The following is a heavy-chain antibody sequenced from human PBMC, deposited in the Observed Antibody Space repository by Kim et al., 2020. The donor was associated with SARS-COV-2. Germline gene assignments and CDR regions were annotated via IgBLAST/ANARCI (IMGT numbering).Heavy chain of an antibody. V-gene: IGHV4-34*01. J-gene: IGHJ6*02. CDR1: GGSFSGYY. D-gene: IGHD3-10*01. Sequence: SETLSLTCAVYGGSFSGYYWSWIRQPPGKGLEWIGEINHSGSTNYNPSLKSRVTISVDTSKNQFSLKLSSVTAADTAVYYCARLGGSGSYYFYYYYGMDVWGQGTTVTVSS. CDR2: INHSGST. CDR3: ARLGGSGSYYFYYYYGMDV.